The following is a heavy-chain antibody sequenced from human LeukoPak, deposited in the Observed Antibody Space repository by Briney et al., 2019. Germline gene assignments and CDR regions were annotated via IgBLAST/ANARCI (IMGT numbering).Heavy chain of an antibody. CDR1: GFTLSNYN. J-gene: IGHJ6*03. CDR2: IGSRSSTI. D-gene: IGHD6-6*01. Sequence: HPGGSLRLSCAASGFTLSNYNMNWVRQAPGKGLEWVSYIGSRSSTIYYADSVKGRFTISRDNAKNSLYVQMNSLRAEDTAVYYCAREDSSSSGVGYYYYMDVWGKGTTVTVSS. V-gene: IGHV3-48*01. CDR3: AREDSSSSGVGYYYYMDV.